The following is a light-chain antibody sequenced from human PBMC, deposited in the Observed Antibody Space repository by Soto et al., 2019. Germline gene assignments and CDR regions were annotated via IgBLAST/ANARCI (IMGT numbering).Light chain of an antibody. J-gene: IGKJ4*01. V-gene: IGKV4-1*01. CDR2: WAS. CDR3: QQYYSSPLT. CDR1: QSVLYSSNNQNY. Sequence: DFVMTQSPDSLAVSLGERVTISCKSSQSVLYSSNNQNYLAWYQQKAGQPPKLLIYWASSRESGVPDRFSGSGYGTDFTLTISSLQAEDVAVYYCQQYYSSPLTFGGGTKVEIK.